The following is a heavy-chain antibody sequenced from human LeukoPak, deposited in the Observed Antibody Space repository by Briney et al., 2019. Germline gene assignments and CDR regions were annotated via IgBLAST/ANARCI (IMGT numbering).Heavy chain of an antibody. CDR1: GNTFIGDY. CDR2: INPNSGGT. CDR3: ARGGSGWFDAFDI. J-gene: IGHJ3*02. D-gene: IGHD6-19*01. Sequence: ASVKVSCKASGNTFIGDYLHWVRQAPGQGLEWMGWINPNSGGTNYAQKFQGRVTMTRDTSISTAYMELSTLRSDDTAVYYCARGGSGWFDAFDIWGQGTMVTVSS. V-gene: IGHV1-2*02.